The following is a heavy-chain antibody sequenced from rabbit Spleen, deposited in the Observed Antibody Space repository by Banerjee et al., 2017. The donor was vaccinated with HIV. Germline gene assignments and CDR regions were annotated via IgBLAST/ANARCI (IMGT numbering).Heavy chain of an antibody. V-gene: IGHV1S7*01. J-gene: IGHJ3*01. CDR1: GFSFSNKA. CDR2: IYPVFGIT. CDR3: ARAIVPWLGLTRLDL. D-gene: IGHD4-1*01. Sequence: ESGGGLVKPEGSLKLSCTASGFSFSNKAVMCWVRQAPGKGLEWIGDIYPVFGITNYANWVKGRFTISSDNAQSTVDLKMTSLTAADTATYFCARAIVPWLGLTRLDLWGPGTLVTV.